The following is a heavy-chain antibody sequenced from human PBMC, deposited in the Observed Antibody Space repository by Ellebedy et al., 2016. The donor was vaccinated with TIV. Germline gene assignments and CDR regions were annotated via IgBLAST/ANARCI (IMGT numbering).Heavy chain of an antibody. V-gene: IGHV3-74*01. CDR2: INGDGSST. J-gene: IGHJ6*02. Sequence: GESLKISCAASGFTFSTYWMHWVRQGPGKGLVWVSRINGDGSSTTYADSVKGRFTISRDNAKNTLYLQMNSLRAEDTAVYYCTRLPQGYGMDVWGQGTTVTVSS. CDR1: GFTFSTYW. CDR3: TRLPQGYGMDV.